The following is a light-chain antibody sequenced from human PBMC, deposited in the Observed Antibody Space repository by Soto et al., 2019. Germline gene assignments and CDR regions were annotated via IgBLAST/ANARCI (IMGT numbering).Light chain of an antibody. CDR1: QSISTW. J-gene: IGKJ2*01. CDR3: QQYNGYPHT. CDR2: KAS. Sequence: DIQMTQSPSTLSSSVGDRATLTCRASQSISTWFSWYQQKPGKAPKLLIYKASSLRNGVPSRLSGSGAGKEFTLTSYILQPDDVASYYCQQYNGYPHTFGQGTKLEIK. V-gene: IGKV1-5*03.